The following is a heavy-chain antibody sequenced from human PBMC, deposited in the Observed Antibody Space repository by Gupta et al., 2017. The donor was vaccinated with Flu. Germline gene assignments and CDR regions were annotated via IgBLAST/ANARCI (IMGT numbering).Heavy chain of an antibody. J-gene: IGHJ5*02. CDR1: GGSISRSSYY. D-gene: IGHD6-13*01. CDR2: IYYSGST. Sequence: QLQLQESGPGLVKPSETLSLTCPVSGGSISRSSYYWGWIRQPPGKGLEWIGSIYYSGSTYYNPSLKSRVTISVDTSKNQFSLKLSSVTAADTAVYYCARHLAASWNWFDPWGQGTLVTVSS. CDR3: ARHLAASWNWFDP. V-gene: IGHV4-39*01.